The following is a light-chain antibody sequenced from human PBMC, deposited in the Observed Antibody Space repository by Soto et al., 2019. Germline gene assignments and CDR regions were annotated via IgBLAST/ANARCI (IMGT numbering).Light chain of an antibody. Sequence: EIVLTQSPGTLSLSPGERATLSCRASQSISSTYLAWYQQNPGQAPRLLIYGASSRATGIPDRFSGSGSGTDFTLTISRLEPEDFAAFYCQQYGSSPVTFGQGTKVEIK. V-gene: IGKV3-20*01. J-gene: IGKJ1*01. CDR3: QQYGSSPVT. CDR1: QSISSTY. CDR2: GAS.